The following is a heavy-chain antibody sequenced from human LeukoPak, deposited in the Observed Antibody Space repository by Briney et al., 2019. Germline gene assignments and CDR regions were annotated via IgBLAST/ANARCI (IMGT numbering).Heavy chain of an antibody. CDR3: AREYYSSTSCSWFDP. J-gene: IGHJ5*02. CDR2: ISAYNGNT. D-gene: IGHD2-2*01. V-gene: IGHV1-18*01. CDR1: GGTFSSYA. Sequence: ASVKVSCKASGGTFSSYAISWVRQAPGQGLEWMGWISAYNGNTNYAQKLQGRVTMTTDTSTSTAYMELRSLRSDDTAVYYCAREYYSSTSCSWFDPWGQGTLVTVSS.